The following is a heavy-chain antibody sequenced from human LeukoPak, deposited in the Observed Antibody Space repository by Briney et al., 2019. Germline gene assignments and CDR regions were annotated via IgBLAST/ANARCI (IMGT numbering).Heavy chain of an antibody. CDR1: GFTLSSYG. Sequence: GGSLRLSCAASGFTLSSYGMHWVRQAPGKGLEWVAVISYDGSNKYYADSVKGRFTISRDNAKNSLYLQMNSLRAEDTALYYCAKDGSSSWVYYFDYWGQGTLVTVSS. V-gene: IGHV3-30*18. CDR2: ISYDGSNK. D-gene: IGHD6-13*01. J-gene: IGHJ4*02. CDR3: AKDGSSSWVYYFDY.